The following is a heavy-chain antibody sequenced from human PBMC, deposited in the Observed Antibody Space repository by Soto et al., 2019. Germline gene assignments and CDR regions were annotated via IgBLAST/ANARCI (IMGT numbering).Heavy chain of an antibody. CDR3: ARDGHYDYVWGSYRFFDY. D-gene: IGHD3-16*02. J-gene: IGHJ4*02. CDR2: IKQDGSEK. Sequence: PSGSLRLSCAASGFTFNSYWVSWVRQTPGKGLEWVASIKQDGSEKYYVDSVKGRFTISRDNAKNSLYLQMNSLRAEDTAVYYCARDGHYDYVWGSYRFFDYWGQGTLVTVSS. CDR1: GFTFNSYW. V-gene: IGHV3-7*01.